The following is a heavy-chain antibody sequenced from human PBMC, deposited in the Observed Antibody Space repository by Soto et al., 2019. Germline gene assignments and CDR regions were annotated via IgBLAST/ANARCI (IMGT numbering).Heavy chain of an antibody. CDR3: ASSVAFGGVIGPGAFDI. CDR2: IYYSGST. Sequence: PSETLSLTCTVSGGSISSYYWSWIRQPPGKGLEWIGYIYYSGSTNYNPSLKSRVTISVDASKNQFSLKLSPVTAADTAVYYCASSVAFGGVIGPGAFDIWGQGTMVTVSS. J-gene: IGHJ3*02. CDR1: GGSISSYY. V-gene: IGHV4-59*08. D-gene: IGHD3-16*02.